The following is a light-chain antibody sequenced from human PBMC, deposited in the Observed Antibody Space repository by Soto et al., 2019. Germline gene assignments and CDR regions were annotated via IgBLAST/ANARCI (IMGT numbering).Light chain of an antibody. CDR2: TGS. J-gene: IGKJ5*01. Sequence: DIQMTQSPSYVSASVGARVTLTCRASQGIKTWLAWYQQKPGKAPNLLIYTGSSLQSGVPSRFSGSGSGTDFTLTINSLQPEDFATYYCQQAASFPITFGQGTRLEIK. CDR1: QGIKTW. V-gene: IGKV1-12*01. CDR3: QQAASFPIT.